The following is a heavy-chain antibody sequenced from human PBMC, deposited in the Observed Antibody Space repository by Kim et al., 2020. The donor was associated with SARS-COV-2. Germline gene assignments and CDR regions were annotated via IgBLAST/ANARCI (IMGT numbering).Heavy chain of an antibody. Sequence: ASVKVSCKASVYTFTSYYMHWVRQAPGQGLEWMGIINPSGGSTSYAQKFQGRVTMTRDTSTSTVYMELSSLRSEDTAVYYCASKGDYDSSGWDWFDPWGQGTLVTVSS. J-gene: IGHJ5*02. V-gene: IGHV1-46*01. CDR3: ASKGDYDSSGWDWFDP. CDR1: VYTFTSYY. CDR2: INPSGGST. D-gene: IGHD3-22*01.